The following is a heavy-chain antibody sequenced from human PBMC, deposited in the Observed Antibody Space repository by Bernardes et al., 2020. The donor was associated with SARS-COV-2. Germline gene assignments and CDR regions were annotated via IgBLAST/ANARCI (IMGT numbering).Heavy chain of an antibody. CDR3: AGHRVDNSGTDTRGFDF. Sequence: VRPLSLSCTAFGFTFRDSGMNWVRQAPGAGLEWIAYITTATSAVYYADSVKGRFTISRDDAKSSLYLEMNGLRAEDTAVYYCAGHRVDNSGTDTRGFDFWGQGTLVSGSS. CDR2: ITTATSAV. CDR1: GFTFRDSG. D-gene: IGHD6-19*01. J-gene: IGHJ4*02. V-gene: IGHV3-48*01.